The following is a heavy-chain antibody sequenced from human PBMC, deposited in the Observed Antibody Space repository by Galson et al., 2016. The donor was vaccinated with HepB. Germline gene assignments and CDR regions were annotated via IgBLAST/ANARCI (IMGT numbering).Heavy chain of an antibody. CDR3: AREFSHDNPAWGSYGMDV. D-gene: IGHD3-16*01. J-gene: IGHJ6*02. CDR2: IFYNGRT. Sequence: ETLSLTCNVSGGSVSGPYYYWSWIRQPPGQGLEYIGHIFYNGRTTYNPSLKSTIPISLDTSKNHFSLNLNSVTAADTALYYCAREFSHDNPAWGSYGMDVWGRGTTVTVSS. CDR1: GGSVSGPYYY. V-gene: IGHV4-61*01.